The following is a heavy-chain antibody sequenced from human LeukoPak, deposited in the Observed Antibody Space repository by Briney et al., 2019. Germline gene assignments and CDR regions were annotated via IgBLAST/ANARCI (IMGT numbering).Heavy chain of an antibody. D-gene: IGHD2-21*02. J-gene: IGHJ3*02. V-gene: IGHV1-18*01. CDR1: GYTFTNCG. CDR3: ARAVVTADSDAFDI. CDR2: ISAYNGNT. Sequence: GASVKVSCKASGYTFTNCGISWVRQAPGQGLEWMGWISAYNGNTKYAQKLQGRVTMTTDTSTSTAYMELRSLRSDDTAVYYCARAVVTADSDAFDIWGQGTMVTVSS.